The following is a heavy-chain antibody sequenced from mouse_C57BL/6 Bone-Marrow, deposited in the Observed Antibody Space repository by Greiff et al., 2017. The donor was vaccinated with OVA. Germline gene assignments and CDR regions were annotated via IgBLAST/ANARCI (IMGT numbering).Heavy chain of an antibody. CDR3: TTDCYYDYAMDY. CDR1: GFNIKDDY. Sequence: VQLQQSGAELVRPGASVKLSCTASGFNIKDDYMHWVKQRPEQGLEWIGWIDPENGDTEYASKFQGKATITADTSSNTAYLQLSSLTSEDTAVYYCTTDCYYDYAMDYWGQGTSVTVSS. V-gene: IGHV14-4*01. CDR2: IDPENGDT. D-gene: IGHD2-3*01. J-gene: IGHJ4*01.